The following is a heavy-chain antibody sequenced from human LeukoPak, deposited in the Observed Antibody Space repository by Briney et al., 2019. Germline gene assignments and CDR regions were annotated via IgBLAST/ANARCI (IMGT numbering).Heavy chain of an antibody. CDR2: IWNDGTTK. CDR1: GFSFSNFG. V-gene: IGHV3-33*01. Sequence: GGSLRLSCAASGFSFSNFGLHWVRQAPGKGLEWVAVIWNDGTTKYYADSVKGRFTISRDNSKNKLYLQMNSLRAEDTAVYYCARGVTTAIWSSFDYWGQGTLVTVSS. CDR3: ARGVTTAIWSSFDY. J-gene: IGHJ4*02. D-gene: IGHD4-11*01.